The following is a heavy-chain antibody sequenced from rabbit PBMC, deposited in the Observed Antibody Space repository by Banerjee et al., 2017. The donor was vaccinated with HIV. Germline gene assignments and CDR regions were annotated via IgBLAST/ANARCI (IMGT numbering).Heavy chain of an antibody. J-gene: IGHJ4*01. V-gene: IGHV1S47*01. CDR3: ARSRYYDFDYNGYTYAIPNNL. CDR1: GFSFSRNY. CDR2: IYNGDGTT. D-gene: IGHD6-1*01. Sequence: EESGGDLVKPGASLTLTCTASGFSFSRNYWICWVRQAPGKGPEWIACIYNGDGTTYYARWVNGRFTISRSTSLNTVTLQMTSLTAADTATYFCARSRYYDFDYNGYTYAIPNNLWGQGTLVPVS.